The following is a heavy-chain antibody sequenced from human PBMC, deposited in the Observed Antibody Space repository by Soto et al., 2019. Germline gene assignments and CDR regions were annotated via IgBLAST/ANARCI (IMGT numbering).Heavy chain of an antibody. CDR2: IDPSDSYT. CDR3: ARHLDSNYWFVY. J-gene: IGHJ4*02. Sequence: PGESLKISCKGSGYSFTSYWISWVRQMPGKGLEWMGRIDPSDSYTNYSPSFQGHVTISADKSISTAYLQWSSLKASDTAMYYCARHLDSNYWFVYWGQGTLVTVSS. V-gene: IGHV5-10-1*01. D-gene: IGHD4-4*01. CDR1: GYSFTSYW.